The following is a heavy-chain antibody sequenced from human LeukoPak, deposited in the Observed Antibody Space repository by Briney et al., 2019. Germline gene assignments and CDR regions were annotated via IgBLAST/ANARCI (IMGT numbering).Heavy chain of an antibody. CDR1: GGSISSSSYY. CDR2: IYYSGST. Sequence: SETLSLTCTVSGGSISSSSYYWGWIRQPPGKGLEWIGSIYYSGSTYYNPSLKSRVTISVDTSKNQFSLKLSSLTAADTAVYYCARMDNPDNWFDPWGQGTLVTVSS. V-gene: IGHV4-39*01. CDR3: ARMDNPDNWFDP. J-gene: IGHJ5*02. D-gene: IGHD1-1*01.